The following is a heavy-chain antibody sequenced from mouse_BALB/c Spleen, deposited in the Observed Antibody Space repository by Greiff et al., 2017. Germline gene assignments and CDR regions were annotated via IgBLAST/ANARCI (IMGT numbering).Heavy chain of an antibody. CDR3: ARDYYGNYDAMDY. D-gene: IGHD2-1*01. Sequence: EVQLQESGPGLVKPSQSLSLTCTVTGYSITSDYAWNWIRQFPGNKLEWMGYISSSGSTSYNPSLKSRISITRDTSKNQFFLQLNSVTTEDTATYYCARDYYGNYDAMDYWGQGTSVTVSS. CDR1: GYSITSDYA. CDR2: ISSSGST. J-gene: IGHJ4*01. V-gene: IGHV3-2*02.